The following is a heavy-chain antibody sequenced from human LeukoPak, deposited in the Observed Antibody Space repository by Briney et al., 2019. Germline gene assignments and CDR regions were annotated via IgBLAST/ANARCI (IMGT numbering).Heavy chain of an antibody. Sequence: GGSLRLSCAASGFTFSTYDMNWVRQAPGKGLEWVSAINDGGYNTYYADSVRGRFTISRDNAKNTLYLQMNSLRAQDTAVYYCAKKETVVSPGNYFDHWGQGTLVAVSS. CDR1: GFTFSTYD. CDR3: AKKETVVSPGNYFDH. J-gene: IGHJ4*02. D-gene: IGHD4-23*01. V-gene: IGHV3-23*01. CDR2: INDGGYNT.